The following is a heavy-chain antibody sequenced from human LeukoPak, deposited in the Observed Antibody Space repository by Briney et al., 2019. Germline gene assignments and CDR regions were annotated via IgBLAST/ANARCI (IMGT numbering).Heavy chain of an antibody. J-gene: IGHJ6*03. D-gene: IGHD6-6*01. V-gene: IGHV3-30*02. CDR1: GFTFSSYG. CDR2: IRYDGSNK. Sequence: GGSLRLSCAASGFTFSSYGMHWVRQAPGKGLEWVAFIRYDGSNKYYADSVKGRFTISRDNSKNTLYLQMNSLRAEDTAVYYCARSRYSSSSGYYYYYYMDVWGKGTTVTVSS. CDR3: ARSRYSSSSGYYYYYYMDV.